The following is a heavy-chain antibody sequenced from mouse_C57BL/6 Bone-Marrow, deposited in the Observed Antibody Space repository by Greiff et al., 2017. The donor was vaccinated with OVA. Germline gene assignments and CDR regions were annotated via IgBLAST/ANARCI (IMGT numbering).Heavy chain of an antibody. Sequence: VQLQQSGAELVRPGASVTLSCKASGYTFTDYEMHWVKQTPVHGLEWIGAIDPETGGTASNQKFKGKAILTADKSSCTAYMELRSLTSEDSAVYYCTRGDYSNYGFAYWGQGTLVTVSA. D-gene: IGHD2-5*01. V-gene: IGHV1-15*01. CDR2: IDPETGGT. CDR3: TRGDYSNYGFAY. J-gene: IGHJ3*01. CDR1: GYTFTDYE.